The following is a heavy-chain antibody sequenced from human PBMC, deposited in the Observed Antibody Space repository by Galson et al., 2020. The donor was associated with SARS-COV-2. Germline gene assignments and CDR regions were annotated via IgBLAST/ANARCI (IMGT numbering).Heavy chain of an antibody. CDR3: ARDSVTTSWWEFYY. D-gene: IGHD2-15*01. J-gene: IGHJ4*02. CDR2: MNPKNGVT. CDR1: GYSFTDYW. Sequence: ASVKVSCKTSGYSFTDYWMHWVRQAPGQGPEWLGWMNPKNGVTRYSPKFQDRVTMTSDTSIATGYLELSGLESDDTAVYYCARDSVTTSWWEFYYWGKGTLVTVS. V-gene: IGHV1-2*02.